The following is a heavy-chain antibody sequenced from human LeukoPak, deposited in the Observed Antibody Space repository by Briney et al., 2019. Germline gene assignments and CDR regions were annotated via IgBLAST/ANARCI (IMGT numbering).Heavy chain of an antibody. Sequence: ASVKVSCKASGYTFTSYDINWVRQATGQGLEWMGWMNPNSGNTGYAQKFQGRVTITRNTSISTAYMELSSLRSEDTAVYYCARVTRDYYDSSGYSHDYWGQGTLVTVSS. J-gene: IGHJ4*02. CDR3: ARVTRDYYDSSGYSHDY. V-gene: IGHV1-8*03. CDR1: GYTFTSYD. CDR2: MNPNSGNT. D-gene: IGHD3-22*01.